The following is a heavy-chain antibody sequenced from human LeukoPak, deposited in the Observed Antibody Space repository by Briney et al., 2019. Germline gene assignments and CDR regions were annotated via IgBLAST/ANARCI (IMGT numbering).Heavy chain of an antibody. D-gene: IGHD4-11*01. CDR2: MNPNSGNT. J-gene: IGHJ5*02. CDR1: GYTFIIYD. V-gene: IGHV1-8*03. CDR3: ARGLLSFMRSDYSNYWDNWFDP. Sequence: ASVTVSCKASGYTFIIYDINWVRQATGQGLEWMGWMNPNSGNTGYAQKFQGRVTLTRNTSTSTAYMELSSLRSDDTAVYYCARGLLSFMRSDYSNYWDNWFDPWGQGTLVTVSS.